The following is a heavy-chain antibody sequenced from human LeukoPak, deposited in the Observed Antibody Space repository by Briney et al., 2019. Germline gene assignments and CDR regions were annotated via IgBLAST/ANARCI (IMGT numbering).Heavy chain of an antibody. V-gene: IGHV3-53*01. CDR2: IYSGGST. Sequence: GGSLRLSCAASGFTVSSNYMSWVRQAPGKGLEWVSVIYSGGSTYYADSVKGRFTISRDNSKNTLYLQMNSLRAEDTAVYYCARAAAGADGFHIWGQGTMVTVSS. CDR1: GFTVSSNY. J-gene: IGHJ3*02. CDR3: ARAAAGADGFHI. D-gene: IGHD6-13*01.